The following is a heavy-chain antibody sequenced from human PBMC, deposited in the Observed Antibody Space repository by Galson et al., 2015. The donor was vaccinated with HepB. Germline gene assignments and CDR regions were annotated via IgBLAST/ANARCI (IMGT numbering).Heavy chain of an antibody. CDR1: GYTFTSYA. CDR3: ARYSPSPKDAFDI. J-gene: IGHJ3*02. D-gene: IGHD2/OR15-2a*01. Sequence: SVKVSCKASGYTFTSYAMHWVRQAPGQRLEWMGWINAGNGNTKYSQKFQGRVTITRDTSASTAYMELSSLRSDDTAVYYCARYSPSPKDAFDIWGQGTMVTVSS. CDR2: INAGNGNT. V-gene: IGHV1-3*01.